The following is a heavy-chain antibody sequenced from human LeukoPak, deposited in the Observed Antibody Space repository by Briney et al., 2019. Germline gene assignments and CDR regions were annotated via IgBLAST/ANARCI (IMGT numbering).Heavy chain of an antibody. V-gene: IGHV4-39*01. CDR2: IYYSGST. Sequence: SETLSLTCTVSGGSISSSSYYRGWIRQPPGKGLEWIGSIYYSGSTYYNPSLKSRVTISADTSKNQFSLKLSSVTAADTAVYYCARHPISPTTYVDYWGQGTLVTVSS. CDR1: GGSISSSSYY. J-gene: IGHJ4*02. CDR3: ARHPISPTTYVDY. D-gene: IGHD2/OR15-2a*01.